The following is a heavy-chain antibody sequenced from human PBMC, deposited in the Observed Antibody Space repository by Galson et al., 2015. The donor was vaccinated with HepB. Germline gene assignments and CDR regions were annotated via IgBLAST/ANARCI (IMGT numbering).Heavy chain of an antibody. CDR2: INGRGSTT. V-gene: IGHV3-23*01. CDR1: GFTFSNYA. Sequence: SLRLSCAASGFTFSNYAMTWIRQAPGKGLEWVSGINGRGSTTYYADAVKGRFSISRDNSKNTVFLQMDNLKVDDTAIYYCVKEGAWFGGDWFDPWGQGTLVTVS. CDR3: VKEGAWFGGDWFDP. D-gene: IGHD3-16*01. J-gene: IGHJ5*02.